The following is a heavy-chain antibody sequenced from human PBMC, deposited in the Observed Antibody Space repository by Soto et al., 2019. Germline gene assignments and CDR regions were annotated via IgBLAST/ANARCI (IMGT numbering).Heavy chain of an antibody. Sequence: QVQLVQSGAEVKKPGASVKVSCKASGYTFTSYGISWVRQAPGQGLEWMGWISAYNGNTNYAQKLQGRVTIPTDTSTSTAYMELRSLRSDDTAVYYCARDLETAHSSSPSGYWGQGTLVTVSS. CDR3: ARDLETAHSSSPSGY. CDR2: ISAYNGNT. J-gene: IGHJ4*02. V-gene: IGHV1-18*04. D-gene: IGHD6-13*01. CDR1: GYTFTSYG.